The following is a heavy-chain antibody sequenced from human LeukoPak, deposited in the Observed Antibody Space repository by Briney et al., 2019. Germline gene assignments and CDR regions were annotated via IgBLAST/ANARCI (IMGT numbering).Heavy chain of an antibody. CDR2: ISYDGSNK. J-gene: IGHJ6*02. CDR3: ARVARDSYGNPYYYGMDV. CDR1: GFTFSSYA. V-gene: IGHV3-30*04. Sequence: GGSLRLSCAASGFTFSSYAMHWVRQAPGKGLEWVAVISYDGSNKYYADSVKGRFTISRDNSKNTLYLQMNSLRAEDTAVYYCARVARDSYGNPYYYGMDVWGQGTTVTVSS. D-gene: IGHD5-18*01.